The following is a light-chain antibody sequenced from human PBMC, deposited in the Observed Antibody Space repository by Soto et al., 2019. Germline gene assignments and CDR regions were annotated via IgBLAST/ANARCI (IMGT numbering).Light chain of an antibody. V-gene: IGKV3-20*01. J-gene: IGKJ1*01. CDR1: QSVSSSY. Sequence: EIVLTQSPCTLSLSPGERATLSCRASQSVSSSYLAWYQQKPGQAPRLLIYGASSRATGIPDRFSGSGSGRDFTLTISRLEPEDFAAYYYQQYGSSPPWTFGQGTKVEIK. CDR2: GAS. CDR3: QQYGSSPPWT.